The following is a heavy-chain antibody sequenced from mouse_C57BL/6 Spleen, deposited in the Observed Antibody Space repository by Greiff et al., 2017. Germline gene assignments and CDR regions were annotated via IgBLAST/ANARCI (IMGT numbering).Heavy chain of an antibody. J-gene: IGHJ1*03. Sequence: QVQLQQSGAELARPGASVKLSCKASGYTFTSYGISWVKQRTGQGLEWIGEIYPRSGNTYYNEKFKGKATLTADKSSSTAYMELRSLTSEDSAVYFCARSITTPRGYFDVWGTGTTVTVSS. CDR1: GYTFTSYG. CDR3: ARSITTPRGYFDV. CDR2: IYPRSGNT. D-gene: IGHD1-1*01. V-gene: IGHV1-81*01.